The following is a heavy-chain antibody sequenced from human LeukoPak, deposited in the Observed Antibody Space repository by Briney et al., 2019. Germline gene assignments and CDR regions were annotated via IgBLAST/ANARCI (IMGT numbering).Heavy chain of an antibody. CDR3: AREIPMSGGASDF. CDR1: GGTFSSYA. D-gene: IGHD1-26*01. J-gene: IGHJ4*02. CDR2: ISTYNGHT. Sequence: ASVKVSCKASGGTFSSYAISWVRQAPGQGLEWLGSISTYNGHTIYAQKFQGRVTMTTDTSTSTASMELTSLRSDDTAIFYCAREIPMSGGASDFWGQGTLVTVSS. V-gene: IGHV1-18*01.